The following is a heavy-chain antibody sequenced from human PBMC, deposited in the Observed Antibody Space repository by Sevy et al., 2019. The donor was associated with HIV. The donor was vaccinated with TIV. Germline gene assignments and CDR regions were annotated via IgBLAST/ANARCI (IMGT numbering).Heavy chain of an antibody. CDR3: ASVVKNDFWDGHVNYYGLDV. D-gene: IGHD3-3*01. Sequence: GGSLRLSCAASGFTFNYAWMSWVRQAPGKGLEWVGRIKSKTDGGTADYAAHVKGRFTISRDDSENTLYLQMNGLKTEDTAVYYCASVVKNDFWDGHVNYYGLDVWGQGTTVTVSS. CDR1: GFTFNYAW. CDR2: IKSKTDGGTA. J-gene: IGHJ6*02. V-gene: IGHV3-15*01.